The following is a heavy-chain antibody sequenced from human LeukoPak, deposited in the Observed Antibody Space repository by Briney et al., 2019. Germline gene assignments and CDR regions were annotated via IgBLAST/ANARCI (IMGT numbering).Heavy chain of an antibody. Sequence: PSETLSLTCTVSGGSVSSGSYYWSWIRQPPGKGLEWIGYIYYSGSTNYNPSLKSRVTISVDTSKNQFSLKLSSVTAADTAVYYCARGRGIQLWHRLYYFDYWGQGTLVTVSS. CDR1: GGSVSSGSYY. CDR2: IYYSGST. J-gene: IGHJ4*02. D-gene: IGHD5-18*01. V-gene: IGHV4-61*01. CDR3: ARGRGIQLWHRLYYFDY.